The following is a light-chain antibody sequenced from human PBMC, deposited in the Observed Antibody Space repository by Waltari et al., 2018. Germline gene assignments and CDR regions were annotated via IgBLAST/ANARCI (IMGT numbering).Light chain of an antibody. CDR3: QQSYS. Sequence: DIQMTQSPSPLSASVGDRVTITCRASQSSSDYLNCYQQKPGKAPKLLIYAASTLQSGVPSRFSGSGSGTDFALTISSLQPEDFATYYCQQSYSFGQGTRLEIK. J-gene: IGKJ5*01. V-gene: IGKV1-39*01. CDR1: QSSSDY. CDR2: AAS.